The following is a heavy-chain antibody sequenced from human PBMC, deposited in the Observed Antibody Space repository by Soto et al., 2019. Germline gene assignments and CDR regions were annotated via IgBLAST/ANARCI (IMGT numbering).Heavy chain of an antibody. CDR2: IYYSGST. J-gene: IGHJ4*02. D-gene: IGHD1-1*01. V-gene: IGHV4-30-4*01. Sequence: QVQLQESGPGLVKPSQTLSLTCTVSGGSISSGDYYWSWIRQPPGKGLEWIGYIYYSGSTYYNPSLKSQVTISVDTSEYQFSPKLSSVTAADTAVYYCDSNWNDDGKGYFDSWGQGTLVTVSS. CDR3: DSNWNDDGKGYFDS. CDR1: GGSISSGDYY.